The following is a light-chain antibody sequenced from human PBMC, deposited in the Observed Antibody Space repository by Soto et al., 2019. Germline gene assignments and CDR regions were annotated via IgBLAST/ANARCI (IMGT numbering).Light chain of an antibody. Sequence: EIVLTQSPATLSLSPGERATLSCRASQSSSNYLAWYQQKPCQAPRLLIYDASNWATGIPARFSGSGSGTDFTLTISSLEPEDFAVYYCQQRSNWPPYTFGQGTKLEIK. CDR1: QSSSNY. CDR3: QQRSNWPPYT. J-gene: IGKJ2*01. V-gene: IGKV3-11*01. CDR2: DAS.